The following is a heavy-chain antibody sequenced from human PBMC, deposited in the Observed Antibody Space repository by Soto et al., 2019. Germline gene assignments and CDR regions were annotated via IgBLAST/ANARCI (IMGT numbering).Heavy chain of an antibody. V-gene: IGHV3-15*01. J-gene: IGHJ4*02. Sequence: GGSLRLSCAASGFTFSNAWMSWVRQAPGKGLEWVGRIKSKTDGGTTDYAAPVKGRFTISRDDSKNTLYLQMNSLKTENTAVYYCTTGEVGAAFDYWGQGTLVTVSS. CDR3: TTGEVGAAFDY. CDR1: GFTFSNAW. CDR2: IKSKTDGGTT. D-gene: IGHD1-26*01.